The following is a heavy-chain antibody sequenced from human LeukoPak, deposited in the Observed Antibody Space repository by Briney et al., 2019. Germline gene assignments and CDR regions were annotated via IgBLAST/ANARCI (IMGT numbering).Heavy chain of an antibody. CDR3: ARDGSSWHTQKVNWFDP. CDR1: GCTVSNCW. V-gene: IGHV3-7*01. D-gene: IGHD6-13*01. Sequence: GGSLRLSCAASGCTVSNCWMSWVRQAPGKGLEWVANIKQDGRETYYVDSVKGRFTISRDNAKNSLYLQMNSLRDEDTAVYYCARDGSSWHTQKVNWFDPWGQGTLVTVSS. CDR2: IKQDGRET. J-gene: IGHJ5*02.